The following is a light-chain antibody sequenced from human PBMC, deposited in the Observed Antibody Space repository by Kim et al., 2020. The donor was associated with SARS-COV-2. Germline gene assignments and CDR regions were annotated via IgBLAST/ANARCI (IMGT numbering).Light chain of an antibody. CDR3: QQSYSTPPLI. CDR2: AAS. CDR1: QSISTH. J-gene: IGKJ4*01. V-gene: IGKV1-39*01. Sequence: DIQMTQSPSSLSASVGDRVTITCRASQSISTHLNWYQQKPGKAPKLLIYAASSLQSGVPSRFSGSGSGTDFTLTISSLQPEDFATYYCQQSYSTPPLIFGGGTKVDIK.